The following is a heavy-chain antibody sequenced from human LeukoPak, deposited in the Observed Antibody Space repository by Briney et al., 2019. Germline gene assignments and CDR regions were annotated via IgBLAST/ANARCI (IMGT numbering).Heavy chain of an antibody. J-gene: IGHJ3*02. Sequence: GGSLRLSCAASGFTFSSYGMHWVRQAPGKGLEWVAVISYDGSNKYYVDSVKGRFTISRDNSKNTLYLQMSTLRAEDTAVYYCAKDYYDSSGYLDDFDIWGQGTMVTVSS. V-gene: IGHV3-30*18. CDR1: GFTFSSYG. D-gene: IGHD3-22*01. CDR2: ISYDGSNK. CDR3: AKDYYDSSGYLDDFDI.